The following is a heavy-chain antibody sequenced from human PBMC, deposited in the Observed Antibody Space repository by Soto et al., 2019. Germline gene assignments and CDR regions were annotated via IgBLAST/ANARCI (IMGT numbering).Heavy chain of an antibody. CDR3: ARSLFLASTDTEPFDY. V-gene: IGHV3-23*01. Sequence: EAQLLESGGGLVQPGGSLVLSCAPSGFTFSSYAMSWVRQAPGKGLEWVSSISGGGNDAFYAVSVKGRFTISSDNSRNTLYLQMSSLRADDTAIYYCARSLFLASTDTEPFDYWGQGALVTVSS. CDR2: ISGGGNDA. CDR1: GFTFSSYA. D-gene: IGHD3-3*02. J-gene: IGHJ4*02.